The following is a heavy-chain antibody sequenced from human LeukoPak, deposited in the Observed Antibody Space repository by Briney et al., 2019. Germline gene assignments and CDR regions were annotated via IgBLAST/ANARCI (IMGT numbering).Heavy chain of an antibody. CDR2: IYHSGST. CDR3: ARYGNSAVY. D-gene: IGHD4-23*01. V-gene: IGHV4-38-2*02. Sequence: PSETLSLTCTVSGYSISSGYYWGWIRQPPGKGLEWIGSIYHSGSTYYNPSLKSRVTISVDRSTNQFSLRVSPVTAADTAVYYCARYGNSAVYWGQGTLVTVSS. J-gene: IGHJ4*02. CDR1: GYSISSGYY.